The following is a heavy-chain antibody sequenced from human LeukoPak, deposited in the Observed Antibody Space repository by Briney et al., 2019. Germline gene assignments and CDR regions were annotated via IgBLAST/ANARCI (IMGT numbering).Heavy chain of an antibody. D-gene: IGHD4-17*01. Sequence: GGSLRLSCAASGFTFETYWMHWVRQAPGKGLEWVSCINGYGSITNYADSVKGRFTISRGNAKNTLYLQMNSLRVEDTAVYYCARDDPTVTTGPPVGSWGQGTLVTVSS. V-gene: IGHV3-74*01. CDR3: ARDDPTVTTGPPVGS. CDR2: INGYGSIT. J-gene: IGHJ4*02. CDR1: GFTFETYW.